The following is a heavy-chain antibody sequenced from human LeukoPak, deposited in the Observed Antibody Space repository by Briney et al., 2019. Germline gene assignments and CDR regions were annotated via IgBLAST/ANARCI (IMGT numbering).Heavy chain of an antibody. CDR3: ARVEIGYCSGGNFYHHVYYYYGMDV. V-gene: IGHV3-30-3*01. D-gene: IGHD2-15*01. CDR2: ISYDGSNK. Sequence: PGRSLRLSCAASGFTFSSYAMHWVRQAPGKGLEWVAVISYDGSNKYYADSVKGRFTISRDNSKNTLYLQMNSLRAEDTAVYYCARVEIGYCSGGNFYHHVYYYYGMDVWGQGTTVTVSS. CDR1: GFTFSSYA. J-gene: IGHJ6*02.